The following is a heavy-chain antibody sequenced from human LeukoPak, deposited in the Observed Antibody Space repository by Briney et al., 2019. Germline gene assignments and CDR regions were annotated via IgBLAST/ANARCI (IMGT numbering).Heavy chain of an antibody. CDR3: ARVQDYYDRRLGSRLDAFDI. CDR1: GGSISSYY. CDR2: IYTSGST. J-gene: IGHJ3*02. V-gene: IGHV4-4*07. D-gene: IGHD3-22*01. Sequence: SETLSLTCTVSGGSISSYYWSWIRRPAGKGLEWIGRIYTSGSTNYNPSLKSRVTMSVDTSKNQFSLKLSSVTAADTAVYYCARVQDYYDRRLGSRLDAFDIWGQGTMVTVSS.